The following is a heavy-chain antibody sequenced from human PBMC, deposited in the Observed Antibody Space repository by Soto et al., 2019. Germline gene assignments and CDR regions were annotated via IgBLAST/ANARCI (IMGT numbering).Heavy chain of an antibody. CDR3: ARDKPYRFYCSGGSRNWLAP. CDR1: GYTFTGYY. J-gene: IGHJ5*02. D-gene: IGHD2-15*01. V-gene: IGHV1-2*02. CDR2: INPNSGGT. Sequence: VKVSCKASGYTFTGYYMHWVRQAPGQGLEWMGWINPNSGGTNYAQKFQGRVTMTRDTSISTAYMELSRLRSDDTAVYYCARDKPYRFYCSGGSRNWLAPRAQRTLVTVSA.